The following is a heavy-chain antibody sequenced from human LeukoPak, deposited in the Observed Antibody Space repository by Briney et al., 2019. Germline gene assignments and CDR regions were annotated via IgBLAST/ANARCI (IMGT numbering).Heavy chain of an antibody. Sequence: ASVKVSCKASGYTFTSYYMHWVRQAPGQGLEWMGIINPSGGSTSYAQKFQGRVTMTRDMSTSTVYMELSSLRSEDTAVYYCANFDWSNGAFDIWGQGTMVTVSS. CDR3: ANFDWSNGAFDI. J-gene: IGHJ3*02. V-gene: IGHV1-46*01. CDR2: INPSGGST. CDR1: GYTFTSYY. D-gene: IGHD3-9*01.